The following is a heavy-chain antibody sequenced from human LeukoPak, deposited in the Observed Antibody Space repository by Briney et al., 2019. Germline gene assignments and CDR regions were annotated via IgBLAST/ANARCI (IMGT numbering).Heavy chain of an antibody. CDR1: GFTFSSYA. CDR2: ISGSGSTI. D-gene: IGHD6-13*01. V-gene: IGHV3-23*01. J-gene: IGHJ4*02. CDR3: ARGPYSSSWYLFYYFDY. Sequence: PGGSLRLSCAASGFTFSSYAMSWVRQAPGKGLEWVSAISGSGSTIYYADSVKGRFTISRDNAKNSLYLQMNSLRAEDTAVYYCARGPYSSSWYLFYYFDYWGQGTLVTVSS.